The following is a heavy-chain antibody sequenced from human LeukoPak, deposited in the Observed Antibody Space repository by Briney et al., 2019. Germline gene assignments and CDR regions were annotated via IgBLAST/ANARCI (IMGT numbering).Heavy chain of an antibody. V-gene: IGHV3-7*01. CDR1: GFTFNSYW. CDR2: INQDGSLK. D-gene: IGHD3-22*01. Sequence: GGSLRLSCAASGFTFNSYWMSWVRQAPGKGLEWVANINQDGSLKYYVDSVKGRFTISRDNSKNTLYLQMKSLRAEDTAVYYCAKGGGYYDSRLDYWGQGTLVTVSS. J-gene: IGHJ4*02. CDR3: AKGGGYYDSRLDY.